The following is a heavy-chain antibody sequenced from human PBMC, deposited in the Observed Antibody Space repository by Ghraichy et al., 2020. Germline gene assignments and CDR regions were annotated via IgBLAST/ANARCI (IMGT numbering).Heavy chain of an antibody. CDR2: IKQDGSEK. J-gene: IGHJ6*02. Sequence: GGSLRLSCAASGFTFSSYWMSWVRQAPGKGLEWVANIKQDGSEKYYVDSVKGRFTISRDNAKNSLYLQMNSLRAEDTAVYYCARDKFLRNVVGYYYYYGMDVWGQGTTVTVSS. D-gene: IGHD2-21*01. CDR1: GFTFSSYW. CDR3: ARDKFLRNVVGYYYYYGMDV. V-gene: IGHV3-7*01.